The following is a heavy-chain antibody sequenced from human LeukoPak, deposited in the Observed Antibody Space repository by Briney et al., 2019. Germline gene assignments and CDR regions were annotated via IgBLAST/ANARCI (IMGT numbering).Heavy chain of an antibody. CDR2: TCYRAKWYN. CDR1: GDGVSSNSAA. J-gene: IGHJ5*02. Sequence: SQTLSLTCAISGDGVSSNSAAWNWISQSPSRGLEWLGRTCYRAKWYNDYAVSVKSRITINADTSKNQFSLQLNSVTPEDTAVYYCAREVRLETKYNWFDPWGQGTLVTVSS. D-gene: IGHD5-24*01. CDR3: AREVRLETKYNWFDP. V-gene: IGHV6-1*01.